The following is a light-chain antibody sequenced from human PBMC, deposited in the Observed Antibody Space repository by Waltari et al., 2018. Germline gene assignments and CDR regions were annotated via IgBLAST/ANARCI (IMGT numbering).Light chain of an antibody. CDR2: EAS. V-gene: IGKV3-11*01. CDR1: QSINTY. Sequence: EVLLTQSPATLSLSPGESATLSCRSSQSINTYLAWYQLKSGQAPRLPIYEASNRATGIPARFSGSGSGTDFTLTISSLEPEDSAVYYCQPRSTWPPVTFGGGTKVEIK. J-gene: IGKJ4*01. CDR3: QPRSTWPPVT.